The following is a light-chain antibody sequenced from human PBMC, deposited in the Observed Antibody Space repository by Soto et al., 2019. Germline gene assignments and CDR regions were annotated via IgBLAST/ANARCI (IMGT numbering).Light chain of an antibody. CDR2: GAS. Sequence: EIVLTQSPGTLSLSPGERATLSCRASQSVSSRFLAWYQQKPGQAPKVLIYGASTRATGIPDRFSGSGSGTDFTLTISRLDPEDFAVYYCQQYESSRTFGQGTKVEMK. CDR1: QSVSSRF. J-gene: IGKJ1*01. CDR3: QQYESSRT. V-gene: IGKV3-20*01.